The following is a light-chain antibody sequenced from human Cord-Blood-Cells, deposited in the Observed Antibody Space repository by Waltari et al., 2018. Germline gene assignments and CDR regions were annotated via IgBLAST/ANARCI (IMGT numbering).Light chain of an antibody. Sequence: EIVFTQSPGTLSLSPGERATLSCRTSQSVSSSYLAWYQQKPGQAPRRLTYCASSRATGIPDRFSGSGSGTYFTLTISRLEPEDFAVYYCQQYDSSPALTFGGGTKVEIK. J-gene: IGKJ4*01. V-gene: IGKV3-20*01. CDR2: CAS. CDR1: QSVSSSY. CDR3: QQYDSSPALT.